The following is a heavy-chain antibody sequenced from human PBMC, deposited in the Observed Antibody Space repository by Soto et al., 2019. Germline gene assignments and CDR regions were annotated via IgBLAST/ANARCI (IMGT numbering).Heavy chain of an antibody. V-gene: IGHV1-18*01. J-gene: IGHJ4*02. D-gene: IGHD6-13*01. CDR1: GYTFTNYG. CDR2: ISAYNGNT. CDR3: ARDGNRWAAGIHY. Sequence: ASVKVSCKATGYTFTNYGISWARQAPGQGLEWMGWISAYNGNTNYAQKLQGRVTMTTDTSTSTAYMELRSLRSDDTALYYWARDGNRWAAGIHYWGKGTLVTVSS.